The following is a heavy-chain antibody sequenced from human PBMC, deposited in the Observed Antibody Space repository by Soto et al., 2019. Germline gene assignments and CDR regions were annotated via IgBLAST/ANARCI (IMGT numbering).Heavy chain of an antibody. CDR3: AADVGGYIYGLARH. CDR2: IYYSGTT. V-gene: IGHV4-39*07. Sequence: SETLSLTCTVSGDSITSNSYFWAWIRQPPGKGLEWIGSIYYSGTTYYNPSLKSRVTISRDMSTSTAYMELTSLRPEDTAVYYCAADVGGYIYGLARHWGPGTLVTVSS. D-gene: IGHD4-17*01. CDR1: GDSITSNSYF. J-gene: IGHJ4*02.